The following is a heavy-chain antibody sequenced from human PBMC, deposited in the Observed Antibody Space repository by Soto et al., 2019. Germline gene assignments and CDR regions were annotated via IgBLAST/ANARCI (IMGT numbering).Heavy chain of an antibody. CDR3: ARRFNICTGGPGYSYYFAS. CDR1: GYSFINYW. J-gene: IGHJ4*02. CDR2: IYPGDSDT. D-gene: IGHD2-8*02. V-gene: IGHV5-51*01. Sequence: PGESLKISCKGSGYSFINYWIGWVRQMPGKGLEWMGIIYPGDSDTRYSPSFQGQVTISADKSISTAYLQWSSLKASDTAMYYCARRFNICTGGPGYSYYFASGGQGTLVPVSS.